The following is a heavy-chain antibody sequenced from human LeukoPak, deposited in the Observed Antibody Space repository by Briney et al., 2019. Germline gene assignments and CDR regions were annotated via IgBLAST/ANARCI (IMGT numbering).Heavy chain of an antibody. CDR3: AAGSESYDRGGYSYYFDY. J-gene: IGHJ4*02. Sequence: TSETLSLTCSVSGGSISIYYWTWIRQPPGKGLEWIGYIYYSGSTNYNPSLKSRVTISVDTSKNQFSLKLSSVTAADTAVYYCAAGSESYDRGGYSYYFDYWGQGTLVTVSS. CDR2: IYYSGST. V-gene: IGHV4-59*01. CDR1: GGSISIYY. D-gene: IGHD3-22*01.